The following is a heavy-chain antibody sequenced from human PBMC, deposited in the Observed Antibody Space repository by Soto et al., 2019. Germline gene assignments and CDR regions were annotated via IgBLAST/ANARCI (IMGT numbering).Heavy chain of an antibody. CDR2: IKQDGSEK. J-gene: IGHJ4*02. CDR1: GFAFISYW. CDR3: ARGVLEWLLISQPSWYYFDY. D-gene: IGHD3-3*01. Sequence: PGGSLTLSCAASGFAFISYWMSWVRQAPGKGLEWVANIKQDGSEKYYVDSVKGRFTISRDNAKNSLYLQMNSLRAEDTAVYYCARGVLEWLLISQPSWYYFDYWGQGT. V-gene: IGHV3-7*01.